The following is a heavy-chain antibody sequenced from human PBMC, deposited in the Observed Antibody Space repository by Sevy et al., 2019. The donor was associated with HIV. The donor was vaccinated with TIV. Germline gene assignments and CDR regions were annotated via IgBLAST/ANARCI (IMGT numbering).Heavy chain of an antibody. CDR3: ARDFDYYDSSGRNFDY. Sequence: ASVKVSCKASGYTFTGYYMHWVRQAPGQGLEWMGWISPNSGGTNYAQKFQGRVTMTRDTSISTAYMELSRLRSDDTAVYYCARDFDYYDSSGRNFDYWGQGTLVTVSS. D-gene: IGHD3-22*01. CDR2: ISPNSGGT. CDR1: GYTFTGYY. J-gene: IGHJ4*02. V-gene: IGHV1-2*02.